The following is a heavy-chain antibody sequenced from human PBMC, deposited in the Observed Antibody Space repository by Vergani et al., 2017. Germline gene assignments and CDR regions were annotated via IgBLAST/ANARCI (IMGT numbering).Heavy chain of an antibody. J-gene: IGHJ3*02. D-gene: IGHD3-22*01. CDR1: GFSLSTSGMC. Sequence: QVTLKESGPVLVKPTETLTLTCTVSGFSLSTSGMCVSWIRQPPGKALEWLARIDWDDDKYYSTSLKTRLTISKDTSKNQVVLTMTNMDPVDTATYYCARIRIVGDDAFDIWGQGTMVTVSS. V-gene: IGHV2-70*16. CDR2: IDWDDDK. CDR3: ARIRIVGDDAFDI.